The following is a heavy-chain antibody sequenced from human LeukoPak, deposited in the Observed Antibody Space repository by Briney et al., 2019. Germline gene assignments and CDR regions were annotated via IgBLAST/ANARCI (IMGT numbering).Heavy chain of an antibody. CDR2: TFYRSKWYN. CDR3: ANFYCYGGACRLDS. D-gene: IGHD2-8*02. CDR1: GDSVSNNSAA. V-gene: IGHV6-1*01. J-gene: IGHJ4*02. Sequence: SQTLSLTCASSGDSVSNNSAAGTGIRQSPSRGLEWLGRTFYRSKWYNEYAPPVKRRMTIKQDTPKNQFSLQLTSVTPEDTAVYYCANFYCYGGACRLDSWGQGLLVTVSS.